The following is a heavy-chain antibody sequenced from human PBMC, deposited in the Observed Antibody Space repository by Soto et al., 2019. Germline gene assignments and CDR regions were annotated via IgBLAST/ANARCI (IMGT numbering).Heavy chain of an antibody. J-gene: IGHJ5*02. CDR1: GYTFTSYY. Sequence: ASVKVSCKASGYTFTSYYMHWVRQAPGQGLEGMGIINPSGGSTSYAQKFQGRVTMTRDTSTSTVYMELSSLRSEDTAVYYCAREITGTTKRGVVWFDPWGQGTLVTVSS. CDR3: AREITGTTKRGVVWFDP. D-gene: IGHD1-7*01. V-gene: IGHV1-46*01. CDR2: INPSGGST.